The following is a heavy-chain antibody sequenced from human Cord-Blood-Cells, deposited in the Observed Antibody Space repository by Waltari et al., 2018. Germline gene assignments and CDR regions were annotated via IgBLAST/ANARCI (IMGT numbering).Heavy chain of an antibody. J-gene: IGHJ4*02. CDR2: IYHCGSP. CDR1: GYSISSGYY. Sequence: QVQLQESGPGLVKPSETLSLTCAVSGYSISSGYYWGWIRQPPGKGLEWIGSIYHCGSPYYNPSLKSRVTISVDTSKNQFSLKLSSVTAADTAVYYCARSPLRYFDYWGQGTPVTVSS. D-gene: IGHD3-3*01. CDR3: ARSPLRYFDY. V-gene: IGHV4-38-2*01.